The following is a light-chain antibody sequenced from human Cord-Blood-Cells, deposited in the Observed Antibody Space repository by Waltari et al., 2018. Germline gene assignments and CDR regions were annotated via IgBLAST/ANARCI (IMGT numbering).Light chain of an antibody. CDR1: SSDVGGYNY. J-gene: IGLJ3*02. V-gene: IGLV2-14*01. CDR2: DVS. CDR3: SSYTSSSTVV. Sequence: QSALTQPASVSGSPGQSITISCTGTSSDVGGYNYVSWYQQHPGKAPKLMIYDVSKRPSGVSNRFSGSKSGNTAALTISEVQAEDEADYYCSSYTSSSTVVFGGGTKLTVL.